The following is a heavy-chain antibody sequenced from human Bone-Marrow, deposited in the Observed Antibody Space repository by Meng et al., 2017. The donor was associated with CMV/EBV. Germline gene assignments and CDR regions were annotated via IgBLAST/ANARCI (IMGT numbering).Heavy chain of an antibody. Sequence: GESLKISCQASGYSFTDFWIGWVRQMPGKGLEWMGIIYPGDSDTRYSPSFQGQVTISVDKSISTAYLQWSSLMASDSAMYYCARYRVDSTMVPCSFDSWGQGTRVTVSS. CDR1: GYSFTDFW. CDR3: ARYRVDSTMVPCSFDS. V-gene: IGHV5-51*01. D-gene: IGHD5-18*01. CDR2: IYPGDSDT. J-gene: IGHJ4*02.